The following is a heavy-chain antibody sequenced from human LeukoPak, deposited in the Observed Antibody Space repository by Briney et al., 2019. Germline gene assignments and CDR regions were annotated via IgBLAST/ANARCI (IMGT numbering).Heavy chain of an antibody. CDR2: ITWKSVGR. J-gene: IGHJ4*02. V-gene: IGHV3-9*01. Sequence: PGGSLRLSCAASGFTFGDYAMRWVRQAPGKGVEWVSGITWKSVGRNYADSVKGRVTISRDKAKTSLYLQMNSLRPADTALYFCTRPFFSLRWQTPFDFWGQGTLVTLSS. CDR1: GFTFGDYA. CDR3: TRPFFSLRWQTPFDF. D-gene: IGHD4-23*01.